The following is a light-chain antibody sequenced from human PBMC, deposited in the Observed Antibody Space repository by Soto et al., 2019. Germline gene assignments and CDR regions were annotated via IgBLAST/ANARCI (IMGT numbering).Light chain of an antibody. CDR3: AAWDDSLNVVV. CDR1: SSNIGSNT. Sequence: QSVLTQPPSASGTPGQRVTISCSGSSSNIGSNTVNWYQQLPGTAPKLLIYSNNQRPSGVPDRFSGSMSGTSASLAISGLQSEDVADYYGAAWDDSLNVVVFGGGTKLTVL. J-gene: IGLJ2*01. CDR2: SNN. V-gene: IGLV1-44*01.